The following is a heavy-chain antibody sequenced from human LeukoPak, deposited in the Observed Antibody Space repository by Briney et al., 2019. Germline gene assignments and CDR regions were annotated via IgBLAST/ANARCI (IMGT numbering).Heavy chain of an antibody. Sequence: ASVKVSCKASGHTFTKYGVTWVRQAPGQGLEWMGWISAYNGNTNYAQKLQGRVTMTTDTSTSTAYMELRSLRSDDTAVYYCARENRYCRGGSCHSVASDDAFDIWGQGTMVTVSS. J-gene: IGHJ3*02. D-gene: IGHD2-15*01. CDR1: GHTFTKYG. CDR2: ISAYNGNT. V-gene: IGHV1-18*01. CDR3: ARENRYCRGGSCHSVASDDAFDI.